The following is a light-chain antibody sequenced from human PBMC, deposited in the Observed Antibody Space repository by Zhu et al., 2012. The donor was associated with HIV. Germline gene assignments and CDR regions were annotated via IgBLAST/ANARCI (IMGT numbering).Light chain of an antibody. CDR1: QGISKY. J-gene: IGKJ3*01. CDR3: QKYNSGPPT. CDR2: GAS. Sequence: DIQMTQSPSSLSASVGDRVTITCRASQGISKYLAWYQQKPGEVPKLLIHGASTLLSGVPSRFSGSRSGTDFTLTISGLQPEDVATYYCQKYNSGPPTFGPGTKVDVK. V-gene: IGKV1-27*01.